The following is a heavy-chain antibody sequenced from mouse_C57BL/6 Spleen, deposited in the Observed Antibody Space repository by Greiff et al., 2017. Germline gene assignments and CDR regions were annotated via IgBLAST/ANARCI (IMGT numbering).Heavy chain of an antibody. CDR2: IYPRDGST. D-gene: IGHD2-4*01. J-gene: IGHJ3*01. Sequence: VKLQESGPELVKPGASVKLSCKASGYTFTSYGINWVKQRPGQGLEWIGWIYPRDGSTKYNEKFKGKATLTVDTSSSTAYMELHSLTSEDSAVYFCAPYDYDPFAYWGQGTLVTVSA. V-gene: IGHV1-85*01. CDR3: APYDYDPFAY. CDR1: GYTFTSYG.